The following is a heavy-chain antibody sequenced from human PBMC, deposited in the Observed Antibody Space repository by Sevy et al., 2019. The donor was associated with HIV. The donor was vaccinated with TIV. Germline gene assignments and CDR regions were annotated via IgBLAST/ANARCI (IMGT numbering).Heavy chain of an antibody. Sequence: GGSLRLSCIASGFTVSSDYMSWVRQAPGKGLEWISIIYNNGNSYYADSVKGRFTISRDNYKNILYLQMTSLRVEDTVVYFCLRDRYFANNAADWGQGTLVTVSS. CDR3: LRDRYFANNAAD. V-gene: IGHV3-53*01. J-gene: IGHJ4*02. D-gene: IGHD1-26*01. CDR1: GFTVSSDY. CDR2: IYNNGNS.